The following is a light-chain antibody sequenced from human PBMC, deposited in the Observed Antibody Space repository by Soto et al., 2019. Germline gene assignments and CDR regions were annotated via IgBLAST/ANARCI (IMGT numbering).Light chain of an antibody. J-gene: IGKJ1*01. Sequence: EIVLTQSPGTLSLSPGERATLSCRASQSVSSSYLARYQQKPVQAPRLLIYGASSRATGIPDRFRGSGSGTDFTHTISRWELEDFAVYYCQQYGSSQSFGQWTKVEIK. CDR1: QSVSSSY. V-gene: IGKV3-20*01. CDR3: QQYGSSQS. CDR2: GAS.